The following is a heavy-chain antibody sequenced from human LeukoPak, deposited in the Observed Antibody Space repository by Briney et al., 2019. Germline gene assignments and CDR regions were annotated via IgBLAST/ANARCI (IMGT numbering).Heavy chain of an antibody. J-gene: IGHJ2*01. V-gene: IGHV4-39*01. Sequence: SETLSLTCTVSGGSISSSSYYWGWIRQPPGKGLEWIGTIYYSGSTYYNPSLKSRVTISVDTSKNQFSLKVTSVTAADTAVYYCARLTAYFDLWGRGTLVTVSS. CDR2: IYYSGST. CDR3: ARLTAYFDL. CDR1: GGSISSSSYY.